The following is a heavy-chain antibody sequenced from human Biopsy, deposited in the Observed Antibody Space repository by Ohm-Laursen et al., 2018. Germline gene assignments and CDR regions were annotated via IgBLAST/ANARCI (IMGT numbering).Heavy chain of an antibody. CDR2: INTENGNT. J-gene: IGHJ6*02. CDR1: GYTFTSYG. V-gene: IGHV1-18*01. CDR3: ARAKLEPVYYYYGMDV. Sequence: ASVKVSCKASGYTFTSYGISWVRQPPGQGLEWMGWINTENGNTIYAQNLQGRVTMTADTSTSTAYMEVTSLRSDDTAVYYCARAKLEPVYYYYGMDVWGQGTTVTVSS. D-gene: IGHD1-1*01.